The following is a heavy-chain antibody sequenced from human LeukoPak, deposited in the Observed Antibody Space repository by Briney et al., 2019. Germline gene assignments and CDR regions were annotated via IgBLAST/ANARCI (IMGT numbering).Heavy chain of an antibody. CDR1: GFTFSSYA. J-gene: IGHJ4*02. D-gene: IGHD2-2*01. CDR2: IKHDGSEK. V-gene: IGHV3-7*04. CDR3: ARGLLVAPGIDY. Sequence: GGSLRLSCAASGFTFSSYAMSWVRQAPGKGLEWVANIKHDGSEKNYVDSVKGRFTISRDNAKNSLYLQMNSLRAEDTAVYYCARGLLVAPGIDYWGQGALVTVSS.